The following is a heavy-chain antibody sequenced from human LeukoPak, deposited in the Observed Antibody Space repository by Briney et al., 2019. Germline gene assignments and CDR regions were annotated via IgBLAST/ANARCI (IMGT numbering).Heavy chain of an antibody. J-gene: IGHJ3*02. CDR1: GGSISSSFYY. D-gene: IGHD3-10*01. V-gene: IGHV4-39*07. CDR3: ARAPITMVRGVIGGIDAFDI. Sequence: SETLSLTCTVSGGSISSSFYYWGWIRQPPGKGLEWIGSIYYSGSTNYNPSLKSRVTISVETSKNQFSLKLSSVTAADTAVYYCARAPITMVRGVIGGIDAFDIWGQGTMVTVSS. CDR2: IYYSGST.